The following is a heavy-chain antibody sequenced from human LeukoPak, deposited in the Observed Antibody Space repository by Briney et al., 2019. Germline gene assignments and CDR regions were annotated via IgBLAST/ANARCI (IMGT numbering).Heavy chain of an antibody. CDR2: INPNSGGT. J-gene: IGHJ6*02. Sequence: ASVKVSCKASGYTFTGYYMHWVRQAPGQGLEWMGWINPNSGGTNYAQKFQGWVTMTRDTSISTAYMELSRLRSDDTAVYYCARTRIRCSSTSCYRYGMDVWGQGTTVTVSS. D-gene: IGHD2-2*01. CDR1: GYTFTGYY. CDR3: ARTRIRCSSTSCYRYGMDV. V-gene: IGHV1-2*04.